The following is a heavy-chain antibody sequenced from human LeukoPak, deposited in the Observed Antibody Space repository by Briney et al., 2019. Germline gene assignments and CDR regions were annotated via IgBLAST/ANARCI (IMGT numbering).Heavy chain of an antibody. Sequence: WGSLRLSCAASGFTFSNYWMHWVRQAPGKGLVWVSRINSDGSSTSYADSVKGRFTISRDNAKNTLYLQMNSLRAEDTAVYYCARSGYSYNTRKYYYYYYMDVWGKGTTVTVSS. CDR2: INSDGSST. CDR1: GFTFSNYW. CDR3: ARSGYSYNTRKYYYYYYMDV. J-gene: IGHJ6*03. V-gene: IGHV3-74*01. D-gene: IGHD5-18*01.